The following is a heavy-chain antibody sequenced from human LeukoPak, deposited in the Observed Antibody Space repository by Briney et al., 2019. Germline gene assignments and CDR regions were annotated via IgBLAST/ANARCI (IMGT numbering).Heavy chain of an antibody. Sequence: PGGSLRLSCAASGFTFSSYSMNWVRQAPGKGLEWVSSISSSSSYIYYADSVKGRFTISRDNAKNSLYLQMNSLRAEDTAVYYCARYRYGSGKDYYYGMDVWGQGTTVTVSS. CDR2: ISSSSSYI. V-gene: IGHV3-21*01. J-gene: IGHJ6*02. CDR1: GFTFSSYS. D-gene: IGHD3-10*01. CDR3: ARYRYGSGKDYYYGMDV.